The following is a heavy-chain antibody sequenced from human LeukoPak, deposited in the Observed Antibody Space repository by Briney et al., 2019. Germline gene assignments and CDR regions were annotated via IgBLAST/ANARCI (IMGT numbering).Heavy chain of an antibody. Sequence: TSETLSLTCAVYGGSFSGYYWSWIRQPPGKGLEWIGEINHSGSTNYNPSLKSRVTISVDTSKNQFSLKLSSVTAADTAVYYCARGERSSTYSMDVWGQGTTVTVSS. D-gene: IGHD6-13*01. CDR1: GGSFSGYY. J-gene: IGHJ6*02. CDR2: INHSGST. V-gene: IGHV4-34*01. CDR3: ARGERSSTYSMDV.